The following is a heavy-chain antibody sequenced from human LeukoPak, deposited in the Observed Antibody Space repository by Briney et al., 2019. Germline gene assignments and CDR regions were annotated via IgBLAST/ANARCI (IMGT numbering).Heavy chain of an antibody. V-gene: IGHV4-4*09. J-gene: IGHJ4*02. D-gene: IGHD6-6*01. CDR3: ARHDAGIAARPFDN. Sequence: SETLSLSCTVSGGSISTYYWSWIRRPPGKGLEWIAYIHASGPTNYNPSLKSRITISVDTSKNQFSLKLSSVTAADTAVYYCARHDAGIAARPFDNWGQGTLVTVSS. CDR1: GGSISTYY. CDR2: IHASGPT.